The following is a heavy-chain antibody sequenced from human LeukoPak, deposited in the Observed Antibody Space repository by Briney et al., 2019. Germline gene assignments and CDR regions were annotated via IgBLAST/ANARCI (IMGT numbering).Heavy chain of an antibody. CDR1: GFTFSSYS. J-gene: IGHJ3*02. CDR2: ISSSSSTI. Sequence: PGGSLRLPCAASGFTFSSYSMNWVRQAPGKGLEWVSYISSSSSTIYYADSVKGRFTISRDNAKNSLYLQMNSLRAEDTAVYYCARDLSMAYCSGGSCSLGAFDIWGQGTMVTVSS. V-gene: IGHV3-48*01. D-gene: IGHD2-15*01. CDR3: ARDLSMAYCSGGSCSLGAFDI.